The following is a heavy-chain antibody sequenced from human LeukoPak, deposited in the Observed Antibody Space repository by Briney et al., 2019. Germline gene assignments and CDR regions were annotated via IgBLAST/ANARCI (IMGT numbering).Heavy chain of an antibody. CDR1: GFTFSSYS. Sequence: PGGSLRLSCAAPGFTFSSYSMNWVRQAPGKGLEWVSSISSSSYIYYADSVKGRFTISRDNAKNSLYLQMNSLRAEDTAVYYCARDTGAWYTRQIKYYFDYWGQGTLVTVSS. J-gene: IGHJ4*02. V-gene: IGHV3-21*01. CDR2: ISSSSYI. CDR3: ARDTGAWYTRQIKYYFDY. D-gene: IGHD1-1*01.